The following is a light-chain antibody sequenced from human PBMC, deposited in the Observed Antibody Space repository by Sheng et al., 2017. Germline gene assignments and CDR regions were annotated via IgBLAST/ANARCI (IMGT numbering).Light chain of an antibody. CDR1: SSDVSGYNY. CDR2: EVT. J-gene: IGLJ1*01. CDR3: AVWDDNLVGYV. V-gene: IGLV2-14*01. Sequence: QSALTQPASVSGSPGQSITISCTGTSSDVSGYNYVSWYQQHPGKAPRLLIYEVTNRPSGISNRFSGSKSGSTASLTISGLQAEDEADYYCAVWDDNLVGYVLGSGTKVTVV.